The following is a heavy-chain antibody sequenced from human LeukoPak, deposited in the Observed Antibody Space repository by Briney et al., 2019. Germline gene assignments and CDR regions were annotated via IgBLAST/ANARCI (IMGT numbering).Heavy chain of an antibody. V-gene: IGHV4-31*03. D-gene: IGHD1-7*01. CDR3: ARVGGTTIDVLYFDY. J-gene: IGHJ4*02. CDR1: GGSISSGGYS. Sequence: PSETLSLTCTVSGGSISSGGYSWSWIRPHPGQGLEWIGYIYYSGSTYYNPSLKSRVTISVDTSKNQFSLKLSSVTAADTAVYYCARVGGTTIDVLYFDYWGQGTLVTVSS. CDR2: IYYSGST.